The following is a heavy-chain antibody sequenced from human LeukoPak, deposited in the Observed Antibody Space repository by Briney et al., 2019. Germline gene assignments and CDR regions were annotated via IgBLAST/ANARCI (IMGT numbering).Heavy chain of an antibody. J-gene: IGHJ4*02. CDR1: GGSISSYC. CDR2: IYYSGST. CDR3: ARDMGATRGFDY. V-gene: IGHV4-59*01. Sequence: SETLSLTCTVSGGSISSYCWSWIRQPPGKGLEWIGYIYYSGSTNYNPSLKSRVTISVDTSKNQFSLKLSSVTAADTAVYYCARDMGATRGFDYWGQGTLVTVSS. D-gene: IGHD1-26*01.